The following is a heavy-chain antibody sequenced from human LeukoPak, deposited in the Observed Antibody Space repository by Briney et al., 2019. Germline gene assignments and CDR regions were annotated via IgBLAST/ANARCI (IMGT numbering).Heavy chain of an antibody. CDR1: GGSLSGYY. CDR3: ARDRPAASDY. J-gene: IGHJ4*02. V-gene: IGHV4-34*01. CDR2: INHSGST. Sequence: SETLSLTCAVYGGSLSGYYWSWIRQPPGKGLEWIGEINHSGSTNYNPSLKSRVTISVDTSKNQFSLKLSSVTAADTAVYYCARDRPAASDYWGQGTLVTVSS. D-gene: IGHD6-13*01.